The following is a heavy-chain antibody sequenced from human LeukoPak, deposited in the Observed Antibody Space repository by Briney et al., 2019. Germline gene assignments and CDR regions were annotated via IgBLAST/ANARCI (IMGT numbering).Heavy chain of an antibody. CDR3: AGRGITVSADTFDI. J-gene: IGHJ3*02. CDR1: GYSFTSYC. CDR2: FYPGDSNI. Sequence: GESLKISCKGSGYSFTSYCMGCARQMPGKGLEWMGIFYPGDSNIRYSPSFQGQVTISVAKSITTAYLQWSSLKASDTAMYYCAGRGITVSADTFDIWGQGTMVTVSS. D-gene: IGHD6-19*01. V-gene: IGHV5-51*01.